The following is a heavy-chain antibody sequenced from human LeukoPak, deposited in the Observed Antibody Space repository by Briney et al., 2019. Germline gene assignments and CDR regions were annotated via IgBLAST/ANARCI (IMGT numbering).Heavy chain of an antibody. D-gene: IGHD4-11*01. V-gene: IGHV4-59*01. CDR2: IYYSGST. CDR3: ARDLPSNYGGYYYYGMDV. CDR1: GGSISSDY. J-gene: IGHJ6*02. Sequence: SETLSLTCTVSGGSISSDYWSWIRQPPGKGLEWIGYIYYSGSTNYNPSLKSRVTISVDTSKKQFSLKLSSVTAADTAVYYCARDLPSNYGGYYYYGMDVWGQGTTVTVSS.